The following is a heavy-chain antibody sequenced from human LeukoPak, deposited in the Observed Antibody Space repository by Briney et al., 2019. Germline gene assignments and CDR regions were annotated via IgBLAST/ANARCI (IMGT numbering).Heavy chain of an antibody. CDR1: GYTFTGYY. CDR2: INPNSGGT. D-gene: IGHD3-10*01. J-gene: IGHJ4*02. V-gene: IGHV1-2*02. CDR3: ATGYYGSGGPDY. Sequence: ASVKVSCKASGYTFTGYYMHWVRQAPGQGLEWMRWINPNSGGTNYAQKFQGRVTMTRDTSISTAYMELSRLRSDDTAVYYCATGYYGSGGPDYWGQGTLVTVSS.